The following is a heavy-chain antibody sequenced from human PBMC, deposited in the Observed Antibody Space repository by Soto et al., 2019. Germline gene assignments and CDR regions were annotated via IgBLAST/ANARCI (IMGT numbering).Heavy chain of an antibody. D-gene: IGHD3-10*01. V-gene: IGHV4-34*01. CDR3: ARGLILWFGELSRRGGYYYYMDV. J-gene: IGHJ6*03. Sequence: WTWIRQTPERGLDGIGEINDSGNINYNPSLKSRGTILADTAKKQISLRLSSVTAADTAVYYCARGLILWFGELSRRGGYYYYMDVWGKGTTVTVSS. CDR2: INDSGNI.